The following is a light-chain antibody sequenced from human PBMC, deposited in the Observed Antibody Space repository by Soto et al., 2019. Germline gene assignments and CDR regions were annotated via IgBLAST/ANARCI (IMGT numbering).Light chain of an antibody. V-gene: IGKV2-28*01. J-gene: IGKJ5*01. CDR1: QSLLYNNTFNY. Sequence: EIVMTQSPLTLPFTPGEPASMSCRSSQSLLYNNTFNYLDWYLQKPGQSPHLLIYLGSNRASGVPDRCSCSGSGTDFSLKISRVEAEEVGTYYCMQALQSLTFGQGTRLQ. CDR2: LGS. CDR3: MQALQSLT.